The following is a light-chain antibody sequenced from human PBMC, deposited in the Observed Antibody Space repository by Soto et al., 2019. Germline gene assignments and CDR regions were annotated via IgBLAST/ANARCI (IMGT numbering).Light chain of an antibody. Sequence: QSALTQPPSAPGSPGQSVTIPCTGTSSDVGGYDHVSWYQQHPGKAPKLLIYEVTKRPAGVPDRFSGSKSGNTASLTVSGLQAEDEADYFCSSDAGNYNYVFGTGTKVT. CDR1: SSDVGGYDH. CDR2: EVT. CDR3: SSDAGNYNYV. J-gene: IGLJ1*01. V-gene: IGLV2-8*01.